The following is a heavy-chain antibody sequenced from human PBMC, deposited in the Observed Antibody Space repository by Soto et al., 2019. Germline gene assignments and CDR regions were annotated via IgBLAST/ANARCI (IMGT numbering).Heavy chain of an antibody. D-gene: IGHD2-2*01. V-gene: IGHV4-61*01. Sequence: QVQLQESGPGLVKPSETLSLTCTVSGGSVSSGSYYWSWIRQPPGKGLEWIGYIYYSGSTNYNPSLKSRVTISVDTSKNQFSLKLSSVAAADTAVYYCARDTLDLGYCISTSCPGDGMDVWGQGTTVTVSS. CDR3: ARDTLDLGYCISTSCPGDGMDV. J-gene: IGHJ6*02. CDR2: IYYSGST. CDR1: GGSVSSGSYY.